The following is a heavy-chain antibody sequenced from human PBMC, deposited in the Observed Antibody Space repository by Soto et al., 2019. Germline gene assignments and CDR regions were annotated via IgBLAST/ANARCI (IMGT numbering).Heavy chain of an antibody. Sequence: QVQLVQSGAEVKKPGSSVKVSCKASGGTFSSYAISWVRQAPGQGLEWMGGIIPIFGTANYAQKFQGRVTITADESTSTAEMELSSLRSEETAVYYCARGDIVVVPAAIRHSYYYYGMDVWGQGTTVTVSS. V-gene: IGHV1-69*01. CDR1: GGTFSSYA. CDR3: ARGDIVVVPAAIRHSYYYYGMDV. CDR2: IIPIFGTA. J-gene: IGHJ6*02. D-gene: IGHD2-2*02.